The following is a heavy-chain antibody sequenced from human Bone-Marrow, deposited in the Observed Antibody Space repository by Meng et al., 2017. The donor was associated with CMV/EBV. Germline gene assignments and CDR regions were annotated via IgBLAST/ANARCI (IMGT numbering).Heavy chain of an antibody. J-gene: IGHJ4*02. CDR1: GFTFSSYS. CDR2: ISSSSSYI. V-gene: IGHV3-21*04. D-gene: IGHD3-16*01. CDR3: AAGGGFDF. Sequence: GGSLRLSCAASGFTFSSYSMNWVRQAPGKGLEWVSSISSSSSYIYYADSVKGRFTISRDNAKTLVHLQMNSLRAEDTATYYCAAGGGFDFWGQGALVTVSS.